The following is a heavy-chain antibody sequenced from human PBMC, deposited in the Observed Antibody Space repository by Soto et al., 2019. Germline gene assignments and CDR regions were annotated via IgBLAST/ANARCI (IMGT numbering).Heavy chain of an antibody. CDR3: VRDGTKTLRDWFDP. Sequence: SETLSLTCTDSGASISGFYWSWIRKSAGKGLEWIGRIYATGTTDYNPSLKSRVMMSVDTSKKQFSLKLRSVTAADTAVYYCVRDGTKTLRDWFDPWGQGISVTVSS. J-gene: IGHJ5*02. CDR2: IYATGTT. V-gene: IGHV4-4*07. D-gene: IGHD1-1*01. CDR1: GASISGFY.